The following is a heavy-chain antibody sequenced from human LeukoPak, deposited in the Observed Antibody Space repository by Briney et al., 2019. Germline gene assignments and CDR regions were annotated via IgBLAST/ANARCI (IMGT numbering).Heavy chain of an antibody. CDR1: GYTFTSYY. CDR2: INPSGGST. Sequence: ASVKVSCKASGYTFTSYYMHWVRQAPGQGLEWMGIINPSGGSTSYAQKFQGRVTMTRDMSTSTVYMELSSLRSEDTAVYYCAGSIAVAGKGYHYYYMDVWGKGTTVTVSS. V-gene: IGHV1-46*01. D-gene: IGHD6-19*01. CDR3: AGSIAVAGKGYHYYYMDV. J-gene: IGHJ6*03.